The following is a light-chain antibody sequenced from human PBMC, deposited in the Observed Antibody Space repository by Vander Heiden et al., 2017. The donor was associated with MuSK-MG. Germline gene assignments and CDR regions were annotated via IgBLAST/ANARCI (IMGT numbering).Light chain of an antibody. Sequence: DLQFTQSPAFLSASVGDRVTITCRASQDISSYLAWYQQKPGKPPKLLIHGASTLQSGAPSRFSGRGSGTEFALTISSLQPEDVATYYCQQLNNYLSPTFGGGTQVEIK. CDR1: QDISSY. CDR2: GAS. CDR3: QQLNNYLSPT. J-gene: IGKJ4*01. V-gene: IGKV1-9*01.